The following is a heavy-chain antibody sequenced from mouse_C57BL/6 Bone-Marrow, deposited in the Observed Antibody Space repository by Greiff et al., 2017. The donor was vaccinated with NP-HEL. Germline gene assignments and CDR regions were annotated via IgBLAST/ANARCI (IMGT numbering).Heavy chain of an antibody. CDR1: GFNIKDDY. D-gene: IGHD3-1*01. CDR3: TTAPFDY. Sequence: EVKLVESGAELVRPGASVKLSCTASGFNIKDDYMHWVKQRPEQGLEWIGWIDPENGDTEYASQFQGKATITADTSSNTAYLQLSSMTSEDTAVYYCTTAPFDYWGQGTTLTVSS. V-gene: IGHV14-4*01. J-gene: IGHJ2*01. CDR2: IDPENGDT.